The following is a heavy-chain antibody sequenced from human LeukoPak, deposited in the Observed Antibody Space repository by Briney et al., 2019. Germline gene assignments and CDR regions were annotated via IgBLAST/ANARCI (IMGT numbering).Heavy chain of an antibody. CDR1: GGSISSYY. D-gene: IGHD6-13*01. Sequence: SETLSLTCTVSGGSISSYYWSWIRQPPGKGLEWIGYIYYSGSTNYNPSLKSRVTISVDTSKNQFSLKLSSVTAADTAVYYCARSPRGYSSLSSSKSYFDYWGQGTLVTVSS. CDR3: ARSPRGYSSLSSSKSYFDY. CDR2: IYYSGST. V-gene: IGHV4-59*01. J-gene: IGHJ4*02.